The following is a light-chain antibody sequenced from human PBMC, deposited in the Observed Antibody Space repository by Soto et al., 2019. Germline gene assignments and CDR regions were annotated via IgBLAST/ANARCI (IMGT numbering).Light chain of an antibody. V-gene: IGKV1-9*01. Sequence: DIQLTQSPSFLSASVGDRVTITCRASQGISSYLAWNQQKPGKAPKVLIYAASTLQSGVPSRFSGSGSGTEFTLTISSLQPEDFATYYCKQFNGFPITFGQGTRLEIK. J-gene: IGKJ5*01. CDR3: KQFNGFPIT. CDR2: AAS. CDR1: QGISSY.